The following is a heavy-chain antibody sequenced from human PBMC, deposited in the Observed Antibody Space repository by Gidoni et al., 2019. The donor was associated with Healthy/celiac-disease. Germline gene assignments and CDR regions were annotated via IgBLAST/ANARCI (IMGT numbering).Heavy chain of an antibody. CDR2: IDWDDDK. CDR1: GFSLSTSGMC. CDR3: ARIRRHSSGWYNWFDP. Sequence: QVTLRESGPALVKPTQTLTLTCTFSGFSLSTSGMCVSWIRQPPGKALEWLARIDWDDDKYYSTSLKTRLTISKDTSKNQVVLTMTNMDPVDTATYYCARIRRHSSGWYNWFDPWGQGTLVTVSS. D-gene: IGHD6-19*01. J-gene: IGHJ5*02. V-gene: IGHV2-70*15.